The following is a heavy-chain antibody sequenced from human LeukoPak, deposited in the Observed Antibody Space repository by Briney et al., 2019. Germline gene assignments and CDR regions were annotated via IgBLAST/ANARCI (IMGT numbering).Heavy chain of an antibody. D-gene: IGHD6-13*01. Sequence: GASVKASCKASGYTFTGYYMHWVRQAPGQGLEWMGWINPNSGGTNYAQKFQGRVTMTRDTSISTAYMELSRLRSDDTAVYYCARDGLASSWYPYYYYMDVWGKGTTVTVSS. CDR1: GYTFTGYY. CDR3: ARDGLASSWYPYYYYMDV. J-gene: IGHJ6*03. CDR2: INPNSGGT. V-gene: IGHV1-2*02.